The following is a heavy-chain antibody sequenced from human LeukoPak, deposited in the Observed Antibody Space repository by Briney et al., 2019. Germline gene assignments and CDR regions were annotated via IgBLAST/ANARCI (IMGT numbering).Heavy chain of an antibody. J-gene: IGHJ4*02. CDR1: GFTFSSYW. CDR2: INTDGRTT. Sequence: GGSLRLSCAASGFTFSSYWMSWVRQAPGKGLVWISRINTDGRTTDYADSVKGRFTISRDNAKNTLYLQMNSLRAEDTAVYYCGRDVNWNQIDYWGQGSLVTVSS. D-gene: IGHD1-20*01. CDR3: GRDVNWNQIDY. V-gene: IGHV3-74*01.